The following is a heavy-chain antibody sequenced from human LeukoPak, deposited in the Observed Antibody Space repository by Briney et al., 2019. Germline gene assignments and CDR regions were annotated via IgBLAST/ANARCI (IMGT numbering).Heavy chain of an antibody. J-gene: IGHJ3*02. CDR2: IYHSGST. Sequence: SETLSLTCAVSGYSISSGYYWGWIRQPPGKGLEWIGSIYHSGSTYYNPSLKSRVTISVDTSKNQFSLKLSSVTAADTAVYYCARQPLRFLEWLSNPGAFDIWGQGTRVTVSS. CDR1: GYSISSGYY. CDR3: ARQPLRFLEWLSNPGAFDI. D-gene: IGHD3-3*01. V-gene: IGHV4-38-2*01.